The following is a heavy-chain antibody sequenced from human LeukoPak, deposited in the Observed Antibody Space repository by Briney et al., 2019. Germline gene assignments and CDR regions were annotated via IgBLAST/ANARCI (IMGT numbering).Heavy chain of an antibody. CDR3: ARDRREYSGNYFDY. D-gene: IGHD1-26*01. J-gene: IGHJ4*02. CDR2: IYIGGST. Sequence: GGSLRLSCAASGFTFSNYWMHWVRQAPGKGLVWVSVIYIGGSTYYADSVKGRFTISRDNSKNTLYLQMNSLRAEDTAVYYCARDRREYSGNYFDYWGQGTLVTVSS. V-gene: IGHV3-53*01. CDR1: GFTFSNYW.